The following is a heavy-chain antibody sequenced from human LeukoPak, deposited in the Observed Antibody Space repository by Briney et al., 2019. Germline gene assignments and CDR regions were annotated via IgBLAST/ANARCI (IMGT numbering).Heavy chain of an antibody. D-gene: IGHD6-19*01. CDR2: IDIDGTGT. CDR1: GLTFTNYW. CDR3: ARDRRAVAAKDFDY. J-gene: IGHJ4*02. Sequence: GGSLRLSCAASGLTFTNYWMHWVRQAPGKGLVWVSRIDIDGTGTSYADSVKGRFTISRDNSKNTLYLQMNSLSAEDTAVYYCARDRRAVAAKDFDYWGQVTLVTVSS. V-gene: IGHV3-74*01.